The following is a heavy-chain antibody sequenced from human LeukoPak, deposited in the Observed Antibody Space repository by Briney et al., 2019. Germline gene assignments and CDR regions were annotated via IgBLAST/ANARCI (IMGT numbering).Heavy chain of an antibody. V-gene: IGHV4-4*07. J-gene: IGHJ3*02. Sequence: SETLSLTCTVSGGSINNYYWSWIRQPAGKGLEWIGRIYTGGSTNYNPSLKSRVTMSVDTSKNKFSLKLITVTAADTAVYYCARGRYCSADICSGGDAFDIWGQGTMVSVSS. D-gene: IGHD2-15*01. CDR3: ARGRYCSADICSGGDAFDI. CDR2: IYTGGST. CDR1: GGSINNYY.